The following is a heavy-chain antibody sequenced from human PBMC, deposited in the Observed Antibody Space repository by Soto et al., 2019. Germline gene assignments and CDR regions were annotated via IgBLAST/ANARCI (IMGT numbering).Heavy chain of an antibody. Sequence: PXXTLSLHCAVSGVSLSSGNWWTWVRQTPQRGMEYIGETFHDGTANYYPYFDRLVDISVDTSKNKFSLKLTSVHAAETAIYFCARLVYDTRLNYMYFDFWGQGALGTVSS. CDR2: TFHDGTA. CDR3: ARLVYDTRLNYMYFDF. J-gene: IGHJ4*02. V-gene: IGHV4-4*01. CDR1: GVSLSSGNW. D-gene: IGHD2-8*01.